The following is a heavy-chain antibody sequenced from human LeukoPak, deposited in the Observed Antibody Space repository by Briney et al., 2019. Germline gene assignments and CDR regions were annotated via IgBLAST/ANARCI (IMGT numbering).Heavy chain of an antibody. CDR1: GGSISGSGYY. D-gene: IGHD6-19*01. CDR3: ARRPSSGWYVDY. J-gene: IGHJ4*02. V-gene: IGHV4-39*01. Sequence: SENLSLTCTVSGGSISGSGYYWGWIRQPPGKGLEWIGGIFYTGNTYYNPSLKSRVTISVDTSQNQFSLKLTSVTAADTAVYYCARRPSSGWYVDYWGQGTLVTVSS. CDR2: IFYTGNT.